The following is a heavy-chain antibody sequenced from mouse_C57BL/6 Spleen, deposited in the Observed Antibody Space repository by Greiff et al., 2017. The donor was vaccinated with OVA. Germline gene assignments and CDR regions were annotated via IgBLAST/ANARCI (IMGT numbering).Heavy chain of an antibody. CDR3: ARGGRLGPDY. Sequence: QVQLQQSGPELVKPGASVKISCKASGYAFSSSWMNWVKQRPGKGLEWIGRIYPGDGDTNYNGKFKGKATLTADKSSSTAYMQLSSLTSEDSAVYYCARGGRLGPDYWGQGTTLTVSS. V-gene: IGHV1-82*01. J-gene: IGHJ2*01. CDR2: IYPGDGDT. D-gene: IGHD4-1*01. CDR1: GYAFSSSW.